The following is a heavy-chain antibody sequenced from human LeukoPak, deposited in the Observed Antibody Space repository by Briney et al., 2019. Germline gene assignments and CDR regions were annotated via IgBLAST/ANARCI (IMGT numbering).Heavy chain of an antibody. CDR1: GFTFSSYE. CDR2: ISGSGGST. CDR3: AKDKIQLWLLNGRMPWFDP. D-gene: IGHD5-18*01. V-gene: IGHV3-23*01. J-gene: IGHJ5*02. Sequence: PGGSLRLSCAASGFTFSSYEMNWVRQAPGKGLEWVSAISGSGGSTYYADSVKGRFTISRDNSKNTLYLQMNSLRAEDTAVYYCAKDKIQLWLLNGRMPWFDPWGQGTLVTVSS.